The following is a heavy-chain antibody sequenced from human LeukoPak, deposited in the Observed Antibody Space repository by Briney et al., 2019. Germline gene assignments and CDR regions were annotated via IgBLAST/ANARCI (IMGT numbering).Heavy chain of an antibody. CDR3: ARYYYDSSGFYFDY. CDR1: GGSISSYY. Sequence: SETLSLTCTVSGGSISSYYWSWIRQPPGKGLEWIGYIYYSGSTNYNPSLKSRVTISVDTSKNQFSLKLSSVTAADTAVYYCARYYYDSSGFYFDYWGQGTLVTVSS. D-gene: IGHD3-22*01. CDR2: IYYSGST. J-gene: IGHJ4*02. V-gene: IGHV4-59*01.